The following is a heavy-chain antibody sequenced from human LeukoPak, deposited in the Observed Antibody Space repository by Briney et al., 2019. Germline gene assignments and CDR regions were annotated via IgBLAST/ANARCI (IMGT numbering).Heavy chain of an antibody. Sequence: GGSLRLSCAASGLTFSSYWMTWVRQPPGKGLEWVASIQQDGSEKFYVDSVKGRFTISRDNAKNSLYLQMDSLRAEDTAVYYCARDSVRKDDYWGQGTLVTVSS. V-gene: IGHV3-7*01. D-gene: IGHD1-26*01. J-gene: IGHJ4*02. CDR1: GLTFSSYW. CDR3: ARDSVRKDDY. CDR2: IQQDGSEK.